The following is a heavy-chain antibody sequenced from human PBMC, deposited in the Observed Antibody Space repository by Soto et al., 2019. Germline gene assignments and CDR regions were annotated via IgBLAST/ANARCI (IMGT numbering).Heavy chain of an antibody. CDR2: ISTYNGKT. V-gene: IGHV1-18*01. CDR1: GYTFTSHG. Sequence: QVQLVQSGGEVKKPGASVKVSCKASGYTFTSHGFSWVRQAPGQGLEWMGWISTYNGKTDYAQKFQGRVTLTADTRTNTGYMELRRLRSDDTAVYYCARLLTEGVTYREDAFDIWGQGTKVSVSS. CDR3: ARLLTEGVTYREDAFDI. J-gene: IGHJ3*02. D-gene: IGHD3-16*02.